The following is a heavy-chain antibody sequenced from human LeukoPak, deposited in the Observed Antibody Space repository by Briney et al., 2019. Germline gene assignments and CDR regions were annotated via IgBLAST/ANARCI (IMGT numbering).Heavy chain of an antibody. CDR3: TRGSLSGSSRDY. D-gene: IGHD1-26*01. J-gene: IGHJ4*02. CDR2: MNPNTGDT. V-gene: IGHV1-8*01. Sequence: GASVRVSCKASGYTFTGYDISWVRQATGLGLEWMGWMNPNTGDTGYAQKFQGRVTMTRNSSIDTAYMELSGLRSEDTAVYYCTRGSLSGSSRDYWGQGTLLTVSS. CDR1: GYTFTGYD.